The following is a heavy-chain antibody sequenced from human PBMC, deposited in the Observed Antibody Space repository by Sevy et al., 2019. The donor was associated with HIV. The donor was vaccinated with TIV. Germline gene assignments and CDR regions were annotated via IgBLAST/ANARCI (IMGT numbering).Heavy chain of an antibody. CDR1: GYLFISFV. V-gene: IGHV1-3*01. Sequence: ASVKVSCKASGYLFISFVMHWVGQAPGQGLEWVGWINVGNGNTKYSQKFQDRVTITRDASTSTTYMELTSLTSEDTAIYYCTREAKQQLSQYFFDFWGQGTLVTVSS. D-gene: IGHD6-13*01. CDR3: TREAKQQLSQYFFDF. J-gene: IGHJ4*02. CDR2: INVGNGNT.